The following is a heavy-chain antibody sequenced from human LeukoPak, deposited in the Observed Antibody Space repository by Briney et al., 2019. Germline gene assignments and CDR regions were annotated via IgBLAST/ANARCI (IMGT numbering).Heavy chain of an antibody. Sequence: ASVKVSCKASGYTFTGCYMHWVRQAPGQGLEWVGWINPNSGGTNYAQKFQGRVTMTRDTSISTAYMELSRLRSDDTAVYYCARGSTLVQGLDAFDIWGQGTMVTVSS. J-gene: IGHJ3*02. V-gene: IGHV1-2*02. CDR2: INPNSGGT. CDR3: ARGSTLVQGLDAFDI. CDR1: GYTFTGCY. D-gene: IGHD6-13*01.